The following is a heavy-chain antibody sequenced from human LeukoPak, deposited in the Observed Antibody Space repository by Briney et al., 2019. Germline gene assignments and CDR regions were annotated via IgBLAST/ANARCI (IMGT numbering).Heavy chain of an antibody. CDR2: ISYDGSNK. J-gene: IGHJ4*02. V-gene: IGHV3-30*18. D-gene: IGHD3-10*01. CDR3: ANTKAVYYYGSRSGSNKQFDY. CDR1: GFTFSSYG. Sequence: PGGSLRLSCAASGFTFSSYGMHWVCQAPGKGLEWVAVISYDGSNKYYADSVKGRFTISRDNSKNTLYLQMNSLRAEDTAVYYCANTKAVYYYGSRSGSNKQFDYWGQGTLVTVSS.